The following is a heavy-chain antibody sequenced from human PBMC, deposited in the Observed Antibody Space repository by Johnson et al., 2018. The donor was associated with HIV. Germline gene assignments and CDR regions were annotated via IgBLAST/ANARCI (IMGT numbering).Heavy chain of an antibody. CDR1: GFTVSSNY. J-gene: IGHJ3*02. V-gene: IGHV3-53*01. D-gene: IGHD1-26*01. CDR2: IYSGGST. Sequence: MLLVESGGGLIQPGGSLRLSCAASGFTVSSNYMSWVRQAPGKGLEWVSVIYSGGSTYYADPVKGRFTISRDNSKNTLYLQMKSLRAEDTAVYYCAREGGIVAAQGDAFDIWGQGTMVTVSS. CDR3: AREGGIVAAQGDAFDI.